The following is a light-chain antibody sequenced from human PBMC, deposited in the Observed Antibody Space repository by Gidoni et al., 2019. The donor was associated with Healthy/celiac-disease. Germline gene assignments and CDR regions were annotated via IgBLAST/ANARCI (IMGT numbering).Light chain of an antibody. V-gene: IGLV1-40*01. Sequence: QSVLTQPPSVSGAPGQRVTISCTGSSSNIGAGYDVHWYQQLPGTAPKLLIYGNRHPPSGGPDPIPGFQVCTSASLAITGLQAEDEADYYCQSYDSSLSGYVFGTGTKVTVL. J-gene: IGLJ1*01. CDR2: GNR. CDR1: SSNIGAGYD. CDR3: QSYDSSLSGYV.